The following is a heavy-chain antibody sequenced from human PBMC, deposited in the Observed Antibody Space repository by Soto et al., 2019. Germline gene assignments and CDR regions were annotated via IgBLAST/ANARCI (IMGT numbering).Heavy chain of an antibody. Sequence: SETLSLTCTVSGGSISSGGYYWSWIRQHPGKGLEWIGYIYYSGSTYYNPSLKSRVTISVDTSKNQFSLKLSSVTAADTAVYYCARGGDDYGPLDYWGQGTLVTVSS. V-gene: IGHV4-31*03. D-gene: IGHD5-12*01. CDR3: ARGGDDYGPLDY. J-gene: IGHJ4*02. CDR1: GGSISSGGYY. CDR2: IYYSGST.